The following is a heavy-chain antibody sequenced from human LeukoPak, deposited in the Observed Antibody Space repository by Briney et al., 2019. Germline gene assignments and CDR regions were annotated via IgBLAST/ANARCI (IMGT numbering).Heavy chain of an antibody. J-gene: IGHJ4*02. D-gene: IGHD3-10*01. CDR2: ITSSSTYT. CDR1: GFSFSSYN. V-gene: IGHV3-21*04. Sequence: GGSLRLSCAASGFSFSSYNMNWVRLTPGKGLEWVSSITSSSTYTFYADSVKGRFTISRDNSKNTLYLQMSSLRAEDTAVYYCARGGGYGVKIGYWGQGTLVTVSS. CDR3: ARGGGYGVKIGY.